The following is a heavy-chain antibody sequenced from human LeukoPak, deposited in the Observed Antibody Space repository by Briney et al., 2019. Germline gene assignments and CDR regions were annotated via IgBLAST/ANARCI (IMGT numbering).Heavy chain of an antibody. V-gene: IGHV1-2*02. J-gene: IGHJ4*02. CDR2: INPKSGDT. CDR3: LRYCSSICCSS. Sequence: ASVKVSCKASGYTFTGYYMHWVRQAPGQGLEWMGWINPKSGDTNYAQKFQGRLTMSRDTSISTAYVEVRSLVSDDTAVYYWLRYCSSICCSSWGQGTLVTVSS. D-gene: IGHD2-2*01. CDR1: GYTFTGYY.